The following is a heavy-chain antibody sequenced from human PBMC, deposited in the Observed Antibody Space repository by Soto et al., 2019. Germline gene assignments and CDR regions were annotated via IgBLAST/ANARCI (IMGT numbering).Heavy chain of an antibody. CDR2: VSHDGRNT. Sequence: PGGAPGLSLAAPGFTLCGLSLHLGRPAPGKGLEWVAVVSHDGRNTHYADSVKGRFTISRDSSKNTVSLEMTSLRAEDTAVYYCARSPNQYDSSEGFDYWGQGTLVTVSS. V-gene: IGHV3-30*03. D-gene: IGHD3-22*01. CDR1: GFTLCGLS. J-gene: IGHJ4*02. CDR3: ARSPNQYDSSEGFDY.